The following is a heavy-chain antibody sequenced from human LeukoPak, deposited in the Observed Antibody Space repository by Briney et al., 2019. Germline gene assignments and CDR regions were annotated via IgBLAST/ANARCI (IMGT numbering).Heavy chain of an antibody. CDR2: INHSGST. J-gene: IGHJ3*02. CDR3: ASLPAFDI. CDR1: GGSFSGCY. Sequence: SETLSLTCAVYGGSFSGCYWSWIRQPPGKGLEWIGEINHSGSTNYNPSLRSRVTISVDTSKNQFSLKLSSVTAADTAVYYCASLPAFDIWGQGTMVTVSS. V-gene: IGHV4-34*01.